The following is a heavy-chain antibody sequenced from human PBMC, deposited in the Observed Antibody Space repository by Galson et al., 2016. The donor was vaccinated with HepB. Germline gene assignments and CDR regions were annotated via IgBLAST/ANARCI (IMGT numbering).Heavy chain of an antibody. J-gene: IGHJ4*02. Sequence: SLRLSCAASGFTFSSYAMSWVRQAPGKGLEWVSGISGGGGGANYADSVKGRFTISRDNSKNTLHLQMDSLRTEDAAVYHCAKEQGTDEGWFGESDYWGQGTLVTVSS. V-gene: IGHV3-23*01. CDR1: GFTFSSYA. CDR2: ISGGGGGA. CDR3: AKEQGTDEGWFGESDY. D-gene: IGHD3-10*01.